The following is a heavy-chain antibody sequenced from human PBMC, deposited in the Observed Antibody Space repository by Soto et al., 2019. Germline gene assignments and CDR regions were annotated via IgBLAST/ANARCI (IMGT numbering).Heavy chain of an antibody. CDR1: GGSISSSSYY. CDR3: ARRDCSGGSCWFDP. J-gene: IGHJ5*02. D-gene: IGHD2-15*01. CDR2: IYYSGST. V-gene: IGHV4-39*01. Sequence: NPSETLSLTCTVSGGSISSSSYYWGWIRQPPGKGLEWIGSIYYSGSTYYNPSLKSRVTISVDTSKNQFSLKLSSVTAADTAVYYCARRDCSGGSCWFDPWGQGTLVTVSS.